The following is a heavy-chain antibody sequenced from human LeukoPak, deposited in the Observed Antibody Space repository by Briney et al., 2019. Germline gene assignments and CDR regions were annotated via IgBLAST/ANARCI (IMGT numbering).Heavy chain of an antibody. D-gene: IGHD2-15*01. V-gene: IGHV3-30*18. J-gene: IGHJ4*02. CDR3: AKDHRRYCSGGSCYDLGY. CDR2: ISYDGSNK. Sequence: PGRSLRLSCAASGFTFSSYGMHWVRQAPGKGLEWVAVISYDGSNKYYADSVKGRFTISRDNSKNTLYLQMNSLRAEDTAVYYCAKDHRRYCSGGSCYDLGYWGQGTLVTVSS. CDR1: GFTFSSYG.